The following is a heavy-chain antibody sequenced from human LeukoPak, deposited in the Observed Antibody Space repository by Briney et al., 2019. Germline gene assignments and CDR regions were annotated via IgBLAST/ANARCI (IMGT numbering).Heavy chain of an antibody. CDR1: GYTFTSYG. D-gene: IGHD4-11*01. J-gene: IGHJ4*02. Sequence: ASVKVSCKASGYTFTSYGISWVRQAPGQGREWMGWISAYNGNTNYAQKFQGRVTITADESTSTAYMELSSLRSEDTAVYYCARLGYSNSFDYWGQGTLVTVSS. CDR2: ISAYNGNT. CDR3: ARLGYSNSFDY. V-gene: IGHV1-18*01.